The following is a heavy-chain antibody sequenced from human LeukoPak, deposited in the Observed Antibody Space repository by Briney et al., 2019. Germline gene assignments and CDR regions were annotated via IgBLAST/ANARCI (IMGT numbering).Heavy chain of an antibody. D-gene: IGHD3-10*01. Sequence: GGSLRLSCAASGFSLSSYGMHWVRQAPGKGLEWVAFIRYDGSNKYYADSVKGRFTISRDNSKNTLYLQMNSLRAEDTAVYYCAKDMVVSFYCSGKGPFDYWGQGTLVTVSS. V-gene: IGHV3-30*02. CDR2: IRYDGSNK. CDR3: AKDMVVSFYCSGKGPFDY. CDR1: GFSLSSYG. J-gene: IGHJ4*02.